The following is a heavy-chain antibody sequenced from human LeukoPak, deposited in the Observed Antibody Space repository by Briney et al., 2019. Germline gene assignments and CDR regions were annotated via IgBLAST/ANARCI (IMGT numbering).Heavy chain of an antibody. V-gene: IGHV4-38-2*01. CDR1: GYSISSGYY. CDR3: VRKLYGDYRFDY. CDR2: IYHSGST. Sequence: PSETLSLTCAVSGYSISSGYYWGWIRQPPGKGLEWIGSIYHSGSTYYNPSLKSRVTISVDTSKNQFSLKLSSVTAADTAVYYCVRKLYGDYRFDYWGQGTLVTVSS. J-gene: IGHJ4*02. D-gene: IGHD4-17*01.